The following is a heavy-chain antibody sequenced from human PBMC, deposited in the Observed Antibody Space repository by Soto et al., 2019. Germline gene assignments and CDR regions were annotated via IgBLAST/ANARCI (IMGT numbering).Heavy chain of an antibody. D-gene: IGHD3-10*01. V-gene: IGHV4-34*01. Sequence: PSETLSLTCAFYGGSFEDFYWRCVLQSPVKVLEWVGEISHDGGTNYSPSLASRVSISVDTSKNQFSLHLRSVTAADTGLYYCARGQLVWYGDLTPYHRDMDVWGQGTTVTVSS. J-gene: IGHJ6*02. CDR2: ISHDGGT. CDR3: ARGQLVWYGDLTPYHRDMDV. CDR1: GGSFEDFY.